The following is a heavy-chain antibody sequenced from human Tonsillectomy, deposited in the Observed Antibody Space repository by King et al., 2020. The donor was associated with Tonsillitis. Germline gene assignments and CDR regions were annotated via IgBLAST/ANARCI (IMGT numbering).Heavy chain of an antibody. CDR2: IYSGGST. V-gene: IGHV3-53*01. CDR1: GFTVSSNY. D-gene: IGHD3-22*01. Sequence: VQLVESGGGLIQPGGSLRLSCAASGFTVSSNYMSWVRQAPGKGLEWVSVIYSGGSTYYADSVKGRFTISRDNSKNTLYLQMNSLRAEDTAVYYCAREAPFNYYDSSGYFDYWGQGTLVTVSS. CDR3: AREAPFNYYDSSGYFDY. J-gene: IGHJ4*02.